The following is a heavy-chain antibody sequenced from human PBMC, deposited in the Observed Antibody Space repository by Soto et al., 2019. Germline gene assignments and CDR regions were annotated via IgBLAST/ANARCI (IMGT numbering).Heavy chain of an antibody. Sequence: GGSLRLSCAASGFTFRDYYISWIRQAPGKGLEWVSYISSSGSTIYYADSVKGRFTISRDNAKNSLYLQMNSLRAEDTAVYYCARVTVGNWNDYWGQGTLVTVSS. J-gene: IGHJ4*02. CDR3: ARVTVGNWNDY. CDR2: ISSSGSTI. D-gene: IGHD1-20*01. CDR1: GFTFRDYY. V-gene: IGHV3-11*01.